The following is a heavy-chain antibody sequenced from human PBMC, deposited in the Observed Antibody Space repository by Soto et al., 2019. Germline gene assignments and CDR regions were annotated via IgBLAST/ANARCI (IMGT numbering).Heavy chain of an antibody. V-gene: IGHV3-30*18. Sequence: QVRLVESGGGVVQPGRSLRLSCAASGFTFSSYGMHWVRQAPGKGLEWVAVISYDGSNKYYADSVKGRFTITRDNSKNTLYLQMNSLRAEDTAVYYCAKGDSSGYYDTFDYWGQGTLVTVSS. CDR3: AKGDSSGYYDTFDY. D-gene: IGHD3-22*01. CDR1: GFTFSSYG. J-gene: IGHJ4*02. CDR2: ISYDGSNK.